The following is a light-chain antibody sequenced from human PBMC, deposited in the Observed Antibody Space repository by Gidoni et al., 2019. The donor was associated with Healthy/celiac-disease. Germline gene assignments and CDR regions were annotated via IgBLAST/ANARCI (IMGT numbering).Light chain of an antibody. CDR1: QSVSIY. CDR2: DAS. CDR3: QQRSNWLT. Sequence: IVLTQSPATLSLSPGDRATLPGRASQSVSIYLAWYQQKPGQAPRLLISDASNRATGIPARLSGSGSGTDFTLTIRRLEPEDFAVYYCQQRSNWLTFGGGTKVEIK. J-gene: IGKJ4*01. V-gene: IGKV3-11*01.